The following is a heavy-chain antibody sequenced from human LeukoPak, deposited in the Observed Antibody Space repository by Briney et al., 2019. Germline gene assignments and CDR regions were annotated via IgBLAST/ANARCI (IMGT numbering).Heavy chain of an antibody. Sequence: PGGSLRLSCAASGFLFNKYSMHWLRQTPGKGLEWLSYISGSSATIYYADSVKGRFTISRDNAKNSLYLQMHSLRAEDTALYYCARGLSIDQLPYWYNYFDPWGQGTLVTVSS. D-gene: IGHD2-8*02. CDR1: GFLFNKYS. CDR2: ISGSSATI. CDR3: ARGLSIDQLPYWYNYFDP. J-gene: IGHJ5*02. V-gene: IGHV3-48*01.